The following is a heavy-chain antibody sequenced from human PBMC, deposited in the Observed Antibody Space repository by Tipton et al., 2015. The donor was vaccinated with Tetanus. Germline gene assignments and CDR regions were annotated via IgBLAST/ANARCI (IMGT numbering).Heavy chain of an antibody. V-gene: IGHV1-2*02. CDR1: GYTFTGYY. Sequence: QLVQSGAEVKKPGASVKVSRKASGYTFTGYYIYWVRQAPGQGLEWMGWIDPNSGGTNYAQKFQGRVTMTRDTSISTAYMELSSLRSDDTAVYYCARDRGDYIYYGMDVWGPGTTVTVS. D-gene: IGHD3-22*01. CDR2: IDPNSGGT. CDR3: ARDRGDYIYYGMDV. J-gene: IGHJ6*02.